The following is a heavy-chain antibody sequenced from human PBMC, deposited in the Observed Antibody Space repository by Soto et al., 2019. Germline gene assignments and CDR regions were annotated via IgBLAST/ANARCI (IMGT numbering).Heavy chain of an antibody. J-gene: IGHJ4*02. CDR2: INAGNGNT. V-gene: IGHV1-3*01. Sequence: VEVSCKASGYTFTSYAMHWVRQAPGQRLEWMGWINAGNGNTKYSQKFQGRVTITRDTSASTAYMELSSLRSEDTAVYYCAREEPLYYFDYWGQGTLVTVSS. CDR3: AREEPLYYFDY. CDR1: GYTFTSYA. D-gene: IGHD1-1*01.